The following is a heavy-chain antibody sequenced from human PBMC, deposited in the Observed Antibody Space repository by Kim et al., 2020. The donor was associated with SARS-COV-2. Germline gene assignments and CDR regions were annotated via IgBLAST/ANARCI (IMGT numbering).Heavy chain of an antibody. CDR2: ISSSSSYI. J-gene: IGHJ6*02. V-gene: IGHV3-21*01. CDR1: GFTFSSYS. CDR3: ARDLRGSSWSCHYYYGMDV. Sequence: GGSLRLSCAASGFTFSSYSMNWVRQAPGKGLEWVSSISSSSSYIYYADSVKGRFTISRDNAKNSLYLQMNSLRAEDTAVYYCARDLRGSSWSCHYYYGMDVWVQGSTVTVSS. D-gene: IGHD6-13*01.